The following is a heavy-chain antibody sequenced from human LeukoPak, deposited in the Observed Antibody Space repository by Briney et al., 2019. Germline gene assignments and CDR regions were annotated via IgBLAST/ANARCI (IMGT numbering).Heavy chain of an antibody. V-gene: IGHV3-23*01. D-gene: IGHD6-19*01. CDR1: GFIFSNYA. CDR3: VKGPRPDITVAHTVEN. Sequence: GGSLRLSCAASGFIFSNYAMSWVRQVPGRGLEWVSTIGSRGDSTYVADSVKGRFTISRDNSKNSLYLQMNTVRAEDTAAYYCVKGPRPDITVAHTVENWGQGTLVTVSS. J-gene: IGHJ4*02. CDR2: IGSRGDST.